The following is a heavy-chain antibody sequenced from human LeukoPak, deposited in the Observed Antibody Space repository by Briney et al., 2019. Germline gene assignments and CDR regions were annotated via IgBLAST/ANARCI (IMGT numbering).Heavy chain of an antibody. CDR2: ISSSGGTI. D-gene: IGHD1-26*01. J-gene: IGHJ3*02. V-gene: IGHV3-48*03. CDR1: GFTFSSYE. Sequence: PGGSLRLSCAASGFTFSSYEMNWVRQAPGKGLEWVSYISSSGGTIHYADSVKGRFTISRDNAKNSLYLQMNSLRAEDTAVYYCAREVDQLLPRGDGFDIWGQGTMVTVSS. CDR3: AREVDQLLPRGDGFDI.